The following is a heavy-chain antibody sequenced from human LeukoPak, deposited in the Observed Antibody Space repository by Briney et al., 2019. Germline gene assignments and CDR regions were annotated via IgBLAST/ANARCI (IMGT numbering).Heavy chain of an antibody. V-gene: IGHV3-30*18. CDR3: AKGSCSSTTCLKTD. D-gene: IGHD2-2*01. CDR2: ISYDGIDK. J-gene: IGHJ4*02. Sequence: GGSLRLSCAASGFPFDDYGMTWVRQAPGKGLEWVAVISYDGIDKYYADSVKGRFTISRDNSKNTLYLQMNSLKSEDTAVYYCAKGSCSSTTCLKTDWGQGAPVTVSS. CDR1: GFPFDDYG.